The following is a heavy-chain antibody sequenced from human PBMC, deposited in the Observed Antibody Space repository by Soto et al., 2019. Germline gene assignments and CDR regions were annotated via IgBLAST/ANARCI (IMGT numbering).Heavy chain of an antibody. D-gene: IGHD6-19*01. V-gene: IGHV1-69*04. CDR1: GGTFSSYT. CDR3: ARDILGIAVAGTGRAFDY. CDR2: IIPILGIA. Sequence: SVKVSCKASGGTFSSYTISWVRQAPGQGLEWMGRIIPILGIANYAQKFQGRVTITADKSTSTAYMELSSLRSEDTAVYYCARDILGIAVAGTGRAFDYWGQGTLVTVS. J-gene: IGHJ4*02.